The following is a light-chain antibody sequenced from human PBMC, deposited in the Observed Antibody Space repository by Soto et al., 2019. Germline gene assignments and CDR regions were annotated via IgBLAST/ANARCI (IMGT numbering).Light chain of an antibody. CDR3: AAWDSSLYGPV. J-gene: IGLJ3*02. V-gene: IGLV1-44*01. CDR2: SND. Sequence: QSVLTQPPSASGTPGQRVTISCSGSSSNIGSNAVNWYQHLPGTAPKLLIYSNDQRPSGVPDRFSGSKSGNSASLAISGLQSEDEADYYCAAWDSSLYGPVFGGGTKLTVL. CDR1: SSNIGSNA.